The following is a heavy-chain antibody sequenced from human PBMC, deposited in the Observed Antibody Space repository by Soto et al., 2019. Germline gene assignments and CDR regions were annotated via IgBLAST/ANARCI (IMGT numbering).Heavy chain of an antibody. CDR3: ARAVGGNIGSSL. J-gene: IGHJ4*02. Sequence: GGSLRLSCAASGFTFSTHWMHWVRQAPGKGLVWVSRINSDGTSTTYADFVKGRFTISRDNAQNSLYLQMNSLRAEDTAVYYCARAVGGNIGSSLWGQGTLVTVSS. D-gene: IGHD1-26*01. V-gene: IGHV3-74*03. CDR2: INSDGTST. CDR1: GFTFSTHW.